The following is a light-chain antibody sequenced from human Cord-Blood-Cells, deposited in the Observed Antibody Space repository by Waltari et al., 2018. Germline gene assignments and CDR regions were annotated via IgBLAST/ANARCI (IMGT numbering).Light chain of an antibody. CDR2: DVS. V-gene: IGLV2-14*01. J-gene: IGLJ2*01. Sequence: QSALTQPASVSGSPGQSITISCTGTSSDVGGYNYVSWYQQHPGKAPKLMIYDVSNRPSVVSNRFSGSKSGNTASLTSSVLQAEDEADYYCSSYTSSSPVVFGGGTKLTVL. CDR3: SSYTSSSPVV. CDR1: SSDVGGYNY.